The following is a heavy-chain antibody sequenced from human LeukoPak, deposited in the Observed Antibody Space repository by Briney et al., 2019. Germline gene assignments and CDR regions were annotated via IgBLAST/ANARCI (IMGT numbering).Heavy chain of an antibody. D-gene: IGHD5-18*01. Sequence: NPSETLSLTCTVSGGSISSGDYYWSWIRQPPGKGLEWIGYIYYSGSTYYNPSLKSRVTISVDTSKNQFSLKLSSVTAADTAVYYCARGYGYGRRGMDVWGQGTTVTVSS. J-gene: IGHJ6*02. V-gene: IGHV4-30-4*01. CDR2: IYYSGST. CDR3: ARGYGYGRRGMDV. CDR1: GGSISSGDYY.